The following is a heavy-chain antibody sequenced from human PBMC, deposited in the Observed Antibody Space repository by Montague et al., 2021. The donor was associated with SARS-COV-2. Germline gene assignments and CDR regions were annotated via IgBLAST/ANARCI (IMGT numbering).Heavy chain of an antibody. Sequence: SLRLSCAASGFTFNNYAMHWVRQAPGKGLDFVALISYEGSITHYTDSLKGRFTISRDSSKNTLYLQMKSLRVEDTAVYYCARAQIVEVVTLYFGMDVWGQGTTVTVSS. V-gene: IGHV3-30*04. CDR2: ISYEGSIT. D-gene: IGHD3-3*01. J-gene: IGHJ6*02. CDR1: GFTFNNYA. CDR3: ARAQIVEVVTLYFGMDV.